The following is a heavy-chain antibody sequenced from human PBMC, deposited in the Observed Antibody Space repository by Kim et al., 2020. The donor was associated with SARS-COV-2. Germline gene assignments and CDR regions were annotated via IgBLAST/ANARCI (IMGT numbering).Heavy chain of an antibody. D-gene: IGHD4-17*01. CDR3: ARHDYGDYNGVEGPIDY. J-gene: IGHJ4*02. V-gene: IGHV4-39*01. Sequence: LKSRVTISVDTSKNQFSLKLSSVTAADTAVYYCARHDYGDYNGVEGPIDYWGQGTLVTVSS.